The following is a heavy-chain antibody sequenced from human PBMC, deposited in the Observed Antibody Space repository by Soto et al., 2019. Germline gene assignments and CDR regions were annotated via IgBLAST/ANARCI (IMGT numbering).Heavy chain of an antibody. Sequence: SLRLSCVDSGFTFNKSWMNWVRQAPGKGLEWVGRIRSKSDGGTTEYAAPVKGRFTISRDDSKNTVYLQVNSLKTEDTAVYYCTTIYPYDRAPSWGQGPLVTVSS. V-gene: IGHV3-15*07. CDR3: TTIYPYDRAPS. CDR2: IRSKSDGGTT. J-gene: IGHJ5*02. CDR1: GFTFNKSW. D-gene: IGHD3-22*01.